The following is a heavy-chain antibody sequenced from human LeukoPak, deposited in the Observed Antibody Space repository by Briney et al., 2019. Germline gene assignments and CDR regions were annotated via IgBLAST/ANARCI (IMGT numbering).Heavy chain of an antibody. V-gene: IGHV4-59*01. CDR3: ARVLGRPPVVATIDY. Sequence: SETLSLTCTVSGGSISSYYWSWIRQPPGKGLEWIGYIYYSGSTNYNPSLKSRVTTSVDTSKNQFSLKLSSVTAADTAVYYCARVLGRPPVVATIDYWGQGTLVTVSS. J-gene: IGHJ4*02. D-gene: IGHD5-12*01. CDR1: GGSISSYY. CDR2: IYYSGST.